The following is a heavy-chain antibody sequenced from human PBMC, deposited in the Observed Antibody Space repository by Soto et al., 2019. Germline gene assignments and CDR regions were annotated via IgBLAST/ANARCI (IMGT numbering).Heavy chain of an antibody. CDR3: AKRPTSTGFGDPFDI. Sequence: EVQLLESGGDLVQPGGSLRLSCAASGFTFSTYAMSWVRQAPGKGLEWVSTISSSGDNTYYTDSVKGRFTISRDNSKNTLYLQMNSLRAEDTAIYYCAKRPTSTGFGDPFDIWGQGTMVTVSS. J-gene: IGHJ3*02. CDR1: GFTFSTYA. CDR2: ISSSGDNT. D-gene: IGHD3-10*01. V-gene: IGHV3-23*01.